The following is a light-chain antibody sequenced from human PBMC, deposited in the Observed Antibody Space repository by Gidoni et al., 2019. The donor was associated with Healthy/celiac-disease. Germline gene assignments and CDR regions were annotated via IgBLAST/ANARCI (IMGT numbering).Light chain of an antibody. Sequence: EIVFTQSPCTLSLSPAERATLPCRASQSVSSSYLAWYQQKPGQAPRLLIYGASSRATGIPDRFSGSGSGTDFTLTISRLEPEDFAVYYCKQYGSSPLTFGGGTKVEIK. CDR2: GAS. CDR3: KQYGSSPLT. J-gene: IGKJ4*01. CDR1: QSVSSSY. V-gene: IGKV3-20*01.